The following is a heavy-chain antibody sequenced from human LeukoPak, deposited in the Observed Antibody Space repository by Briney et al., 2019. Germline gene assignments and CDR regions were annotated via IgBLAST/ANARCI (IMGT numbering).Heavy chain of an antibody. V-gene: IGHV4-61*02. CDR2: LYTNDST. Sequence: SQTLSLTCTVSGGSVNSGRYYWTWIRQPAGKGLEWIGRLYTNDSTNYNPSLESRVSISLDTSKSQFYLQLTSVTAADTAVYFCARGVVTDDYYMDVWGKGTTVTVSS. CDR1: GGSVNSGRYY. J-gene: IGHJ6*03. D-gene: IGHD2-21*02. CDR3: ARGVVTDDYYMDV.